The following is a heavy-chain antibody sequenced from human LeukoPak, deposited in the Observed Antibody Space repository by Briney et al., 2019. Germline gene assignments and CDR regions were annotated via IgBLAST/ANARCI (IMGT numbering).Heavy chain of an antibody. CDR1: GFTFDDYG. CDR3: ARDLTSAYWTPGGYYYYMDV. CDR2: ITSDSAFM. V-gene: IGHV3-48*01. D-gene: IGHD3-16*01. J-gene: IGHJ6*03. Sequence: GGSLRLSCAASGFTFDDYGMSWVRQAPGKGLEWISYITSDSAFMYYADSVKGRFTISRDNAKNSVYLQMHSLRVEDTAVYYCARDLTSAYWTPGGYYYYMDVWGKGTTVTVSS.